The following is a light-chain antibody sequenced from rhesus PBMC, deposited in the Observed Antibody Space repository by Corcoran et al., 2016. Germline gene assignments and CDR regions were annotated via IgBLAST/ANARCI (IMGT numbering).Light chain of an antibody. CDR1: QGISSY. Sequence: DIQMTQSPSSLSASVGDTVTITCRASQGISSYLNWFQQKPGKAPKVRIYAASSLESGVPSRFSGSGSGTEFTLTISSLQPEDFASYYCLQHNSYPLTFGGGTKVEIK. V-gene: IGKV1-28*02. J-gene: IGKJ4*01. CDR2: AAS. CDR3: LQHNSYPLT.